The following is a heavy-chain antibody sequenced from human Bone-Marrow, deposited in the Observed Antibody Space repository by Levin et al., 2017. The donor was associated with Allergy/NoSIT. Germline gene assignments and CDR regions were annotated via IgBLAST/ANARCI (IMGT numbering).Heavy chain of an antibody. V-gene: IGHV1-2*02. J-gene: IGHJ4*02. CDR3: ARDVGITMIVDY. CDR1: GYTFTGYY. Sequence: ASVKVSCKASGYTFTGYYMHWVRQAPGQGLEWMGWINPNSGGTNYAQKFQGRVTMTRDTSISTAYMELSRLRSDDTAVYYCARDVGITMIVDYWGQGTLVTVSS. CDR2: INPNSGGT. D-gene: IGHD3-22*01.